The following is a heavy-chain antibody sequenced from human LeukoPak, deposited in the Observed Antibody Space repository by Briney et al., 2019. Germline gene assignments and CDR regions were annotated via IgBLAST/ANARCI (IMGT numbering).Heavy chain of an antibody. CDR2: IYYSGST. J-gene: IGHJ6*02. D-gene: IGHD2-2*01. Sequence: SETLSLTCAVYGGSFSGYYWGWIRQPPGKGLEWIGSIYYSGSTYYNPSLKSRVTISVDTSKNQFSLKLSSVTAADTAVYYCARQRVVPAATFTRYYYGMDVWGQGTTVTVSS. CDR3: ARQRVVPAATFTRYYYGMDV. CDR1: GGSFSGYY. V-gene: IGHV4-39*01.